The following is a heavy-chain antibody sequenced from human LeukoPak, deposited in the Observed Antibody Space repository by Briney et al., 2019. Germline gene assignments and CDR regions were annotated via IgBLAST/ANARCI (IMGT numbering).Heavy chain of an antibody. CDR3: ARDLGKIGGNSSPFDY. V-gene: IGHV3-23*01. CDR2: ITGSGGST. D-gene: IGHD4-23*01. CDR1: GFTFNTYG. J-gene: IGHJ4*02. Sequence: GGSLRLSCAASGFTFNTYGMNWVRQAPEKGLEWVSAITGSGGSTFFADSVKGRFTISRDNSKNTLYLQMNSLRAEDTAVYYCARDLGKIGGNSSPFDYWGQGTLVTVSS.